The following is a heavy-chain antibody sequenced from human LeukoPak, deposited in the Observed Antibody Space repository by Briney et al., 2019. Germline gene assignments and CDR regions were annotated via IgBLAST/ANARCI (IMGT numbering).Heavy chain of an antibody. CDR2: IYYSGST. D-gene: IGHD1-1*01. Sequence: PSETLFLTCTVSGGSISSHYWSWIRQPPGKGLEWIGYIYYSGSTNYNPSLKSRVTISVDTSKNQFSLKLSSVTAADTAVYYCARGLSTGTGYFDYWGQGTLVTVSS. CDR1: GGSISSHY. V-gene: IGHV4-59*11. CDR3: ARGLSTGTGYFDY. J-gene: IGHJ4*02.